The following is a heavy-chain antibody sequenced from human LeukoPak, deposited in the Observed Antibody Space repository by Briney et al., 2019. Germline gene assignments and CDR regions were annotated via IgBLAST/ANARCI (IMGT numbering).Heavy chain of an antibody. CDR1: GGSFSGCY. CDR2: ISGSGGST. Sequence: ETLSLTCAVYGGSFSGCYWSWVRQAPGKGLEWVSAISGSGGSTYYADSVKGRFTISRDNAKNTLYLQMNSLRAEDTAVYYCAHGSMYQLDYWGQGTLVTVSS. D-gene: IGHD2-2*01. V-gene: IGHV3-23*01. J-gene: IGHJ4*02. CDR3: AHGSMYQLDY.